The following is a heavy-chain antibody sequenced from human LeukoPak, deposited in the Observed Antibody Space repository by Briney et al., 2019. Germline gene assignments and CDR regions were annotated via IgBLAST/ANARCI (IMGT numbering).Heavy chain of an antibody. D-gene: IGHD3-9*01. J-gene: IGHJ4*02. V-gene: IGHV3-48*02. CDR2: IRTTADGAKYA. CDR1: GFSFTDYP. Sequence: HSGGSLRLSCATSGFSFTDYPMNWVRQAPGKRLEWISNIRTTADGAKYAYYADSVKGRVTISRDDGKNTLYLHMNSLRDDDTAVYYCATDQRYAFDYWGQGILVTVSS. CDR3: ATDQRYAFDY.